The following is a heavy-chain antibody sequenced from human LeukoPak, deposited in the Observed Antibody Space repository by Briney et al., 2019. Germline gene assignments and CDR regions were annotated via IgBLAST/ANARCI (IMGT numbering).Heavy chain of an antibody. Sequence: GGSLRLSCAASGFTFSSYAMHWVRQAPGKGLEWVAVISYDGSNKYYADSLKGRFTISRDNSKNTLYLQMNSLRAEDTAVYYCARELRYSSSSKVSLLNDYWGQGTLVTVSS. CDR3: ARELRYSSSSKVSLLNDY. V-gene: IGHV3-30*04. D-gene: IGHD6-6*01. CDR1: GFTFSSYA. J-gene: IGHJ4*02. CDR2: ISYDGSNK.